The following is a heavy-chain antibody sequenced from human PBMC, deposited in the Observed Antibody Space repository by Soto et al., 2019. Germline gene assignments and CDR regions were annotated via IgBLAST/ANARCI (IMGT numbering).Heavy chain of an antibody. CDR1: GGCMSSGGYS. V-gene: IGHV4-30-2*01. CDR2: IYHSGST. J-gene: IGHJ5*02. CDR3: ASLPDR. Sequence: LSLTCAGSGGCMSSGGYSWSCIRQPPGKGLEWIGYIYHSGSTYYNPSLKSRVTISVDRSKNQFSLKLCSLSPVDTAVYYCASLPDRWGPGHLVTV. D-gene: IGHD2-2*01.